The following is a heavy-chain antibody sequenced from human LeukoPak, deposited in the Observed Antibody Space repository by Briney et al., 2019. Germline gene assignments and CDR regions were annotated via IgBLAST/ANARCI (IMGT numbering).Heavy chain of an antibody. D-gene: IGHD3-22*01. J-gene: IGHJ4*02. CDR2: IYDSGST. CDR1: GGSISSYY. Sequence: TSETLSLTCTVSGGSISSYYWSWIRQPPGKGLEWIGNIYDSGSTNYNPSLKSRVTISVDTSKDQCSLKLSSVTAADTAVYYCARQSISGSSLSYFDYWGQGTLVNVSS. CDR3: ARQSISGSSLSYFDY. V-gene: IGHV4-59*01.